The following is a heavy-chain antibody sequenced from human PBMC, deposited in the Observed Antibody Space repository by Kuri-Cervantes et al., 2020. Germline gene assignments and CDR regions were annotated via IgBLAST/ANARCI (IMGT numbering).Heavy chain of an antibody. V-gene: IGHV3-19*01. D-gene: IGHD2-15*01. CDR1: GFTFSSYA. CDR3: ARGYCGGGSCYLFFDY. CDR2: VSWNGSRT. J-gene: IGHJ4*02. Sequence: GGSLRLSCAASGFTFSSYAMNWVRQAPGKGLEWVSGVSWNGSRTHYADSVKGRFTISRDNAKNSLYLQMNSLRDEDTAVYYCARGYCGGGSCYLFFDYWGQGTLVTVSS.